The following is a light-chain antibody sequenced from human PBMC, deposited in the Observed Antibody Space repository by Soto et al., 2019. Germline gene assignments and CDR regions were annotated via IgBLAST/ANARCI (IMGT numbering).Light chain of an antibody. J-gene: IGKJ3*01. Sequence: VLTQSPDNLSLSPGDRVTLSCRASQSVNSGYLAWYQQKPGQVPRLLIHAGYNRATGIPDRFSGSRFGKYFALTIALLYLEASGVYDCQWGGLPSCTLGAGT. CDR1: QSVNSGY. CDR2: AGY. CDR3: QWGGLPSCT. V-gene: IGKV3-20*01.